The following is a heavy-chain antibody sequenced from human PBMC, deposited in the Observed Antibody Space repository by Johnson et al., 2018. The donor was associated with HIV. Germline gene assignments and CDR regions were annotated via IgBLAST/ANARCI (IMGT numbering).Heavy chain of an antibody. J-gene: IGHJ3*02. CDR2: IFTAGDV. CDR3: AKGGSGTTRIRAQKGAFDI. Sequence: MQLVESGGGVVQPGRSLRLSCSASGITVSSNYMSWVRQAPGKGLEWVSVIFTAGDVYYSDSVKGRFTISRDNSKNTLYLQMNSLRAEDTAVYYCAKGGSGTTRIRAQKGAFDIWGQGTMVTVSS. CDR1: GITVSSNY. V-gene: IGHV3-66*02. D-gene: IGHD6-19*01.